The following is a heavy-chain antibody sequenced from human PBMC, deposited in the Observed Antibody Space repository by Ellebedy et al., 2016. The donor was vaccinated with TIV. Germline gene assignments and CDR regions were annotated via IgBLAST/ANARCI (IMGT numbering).Heavy chain of an antibody. J-gene: IGHJ4*02. CDR3: ARAIGYPSGDFDY. CDR1: GFTFRRHG. V-gene: IGHV3-33*01. D-gene: IGHD1-26*01. Sequence: PGGSLRLSCAASGFTFRRHGMHWVRQAPGKGLEWVAVIWYDGSDQYYADSVKGRFTVSRDNSTNTLYLQMNSLRAEDTAVYYCARAIGYPSGDFDYWGQGTLVTVSS. CDR2: IWYDGSDQ.